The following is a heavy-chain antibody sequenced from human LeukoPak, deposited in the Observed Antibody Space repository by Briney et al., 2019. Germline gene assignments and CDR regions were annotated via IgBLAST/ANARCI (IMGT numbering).Heavy chain of an antibody. V-gene: IGHV3-66*01. CDR2: IYSGGST. J-gene: IGHJ6*02. CDR1: GFTFSSYW. D-gene: IGHD3-10*01. Sequence: GGSLRLSCAASGFTFSSYWMHWVRQAPGKGLEWVSVIYSGGSTYYADSVKGRFTISRDNSKNTLYLQMNSLRAEDTAVYYCARKTMVRGVINGMDVWGQGTTVTVSS. CDR3: ARKTMVRGVINGMDV.